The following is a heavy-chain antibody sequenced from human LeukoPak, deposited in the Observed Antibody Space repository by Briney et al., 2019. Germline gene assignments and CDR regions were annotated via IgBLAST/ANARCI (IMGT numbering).Heavy chain of an antibody. V-gene: IGHV4-39*07. CDR3: AGSTGHYVQKY. CDR2: IYNTGTI. J-gene: IGHJ4*02. D-gene: IGHD3-16*01. Sequence: KPSETLSLTCSVSGGSVDSNTYYWHWIRQPPGKGLEWIGNIYNTGTIYYTPSLKSRVTISVDTSKNHLSLRLNSVTAADTAVYYCAGSTGHYVQKYWGQGTLVTVSS. CDR1: GGSVDSNTYY.